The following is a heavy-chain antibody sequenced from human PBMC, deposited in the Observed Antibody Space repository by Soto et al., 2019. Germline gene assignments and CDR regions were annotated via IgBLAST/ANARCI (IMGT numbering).Heavy chain of an antibody. D-gene: IGHD3-22*01. CDR2: IYHSGST. J-gene: IGHJ3*02. Sequence: QVQLQESGPGLVKPSGTLSLTCAVSGGSISSSNWWSWVRQPPGKGLEWIGEIYHSGSTNYNPSLKSRVPRAVDKSKNQFSLKLSSVTAADTAVYYCARAENYYDSSYAFDIWGQGTMVTVSS. V-gene: IGHV4-4*02. CDR1: GGSISSSNW. CDR3: ARAENYYDSSYAFDI.